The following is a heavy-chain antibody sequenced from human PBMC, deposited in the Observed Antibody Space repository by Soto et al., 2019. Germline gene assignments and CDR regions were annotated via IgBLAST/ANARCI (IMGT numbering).Heavy chain of an antibody. D-gene: IGHD5-12*01. CDR1: GFTFSTCA. V-gene: IGHV3-21*01. Sequence: GGSLRLSCAASGFTFSTCAMNWVRQAPGKGLEWVSSISSTSSFRYYADSVKGRFTISRDNAKNSLYLQMNSLRAQDTAVYYCARGAPGRDGYNLDFQHWGQGTLVTVSS. J-gene: IGHJ1*01. CDR3: ARGAPGRDGYNLDFQH. CDR2: ISSTSSFR.